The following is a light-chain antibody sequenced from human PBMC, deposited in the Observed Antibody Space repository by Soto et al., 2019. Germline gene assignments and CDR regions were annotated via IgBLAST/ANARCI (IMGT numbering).Light chain of an antibody. Sequence: QSALTQPASVSGSPGQSITISCTGSSSDVGSYNYVSWYQHHPGEAPKLIIYDVNNRPSGVSNRFSGSKSGNTASLTISGLQAEDEADYYCCSYTSSNTLVYVFGTGTKLTVL. V-gene: IGLV2-14*03. CDR1: SSDVGSYNY. CDR3: CSYTSSNTLVYV. J-gene: IGLJ1*01. CDR2: DVN.